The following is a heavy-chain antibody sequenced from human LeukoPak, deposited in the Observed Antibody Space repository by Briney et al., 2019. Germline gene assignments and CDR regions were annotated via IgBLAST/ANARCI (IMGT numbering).Heavy chain of an antibody. V-gene: IGHV1-69*13. CDR2: IIPIFGTA. D-gene: IGHD6-19*01. CDR1: GGTFSSYA. CDR3: ARGGIAVAGTDLNFDY. Sequence: GASVKVSCKASGGTFSSYAISWVRQAPGQGLEWMGGIIPIFGTANYAQKFQGRVTITADESTSTAYMELSSLRSEDTAVYYCARGGIAVAGTDLNFDYWGQGTLVTVSS. J-gene: IGHJ4*02.